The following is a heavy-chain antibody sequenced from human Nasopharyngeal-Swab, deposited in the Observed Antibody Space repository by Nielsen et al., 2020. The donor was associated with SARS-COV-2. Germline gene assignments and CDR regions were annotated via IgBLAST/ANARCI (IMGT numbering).Heavy chain of an antibody. CDR1: GGSISSSSYY. D-gene: IGHD3-10*01. Sequence: GSLRLSCTVSGGSISSSSYYWGWIRQPPGKGLEWIGSIYYSGSTYYNPSLKSRVTISVDTSKSQFSLKLSSVTAADTAVYYCARLGFGETNDYWGQGTLVTVSS. V-gene: IGHV4-39*01. CDR3: ARLGFGETNDY. J-gene: IGHJ4*02. CDR2: IYYSGST.